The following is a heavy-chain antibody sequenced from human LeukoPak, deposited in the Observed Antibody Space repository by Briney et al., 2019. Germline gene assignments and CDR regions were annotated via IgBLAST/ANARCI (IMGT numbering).Heavy chain of an antibody. J-gene: IGHJ4*02. CDR3: AREGGIAAELDY. D-gene: IGHD6-13*01. CDR1: GGSISSGDYY. V-gene: IGHV4-30-4*08. CDR2: IYYSGSI. Sequence: SETLSLTCTVSGGSISSGDYYWSWIRQPPGKGLEWIGYIYYSGSIYYNPSLKSRVTISVDTSKNQFSLKLSSVTAADTAVHYCAREGGIAAELDYRGQGTLVTVSS.